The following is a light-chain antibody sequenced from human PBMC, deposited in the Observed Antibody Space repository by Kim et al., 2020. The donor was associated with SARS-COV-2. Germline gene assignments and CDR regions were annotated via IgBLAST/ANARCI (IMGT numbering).Light chain of an antibody. CDR1: QSVSSTY. V-gene: IGKV3-20*01. J-gene: IGKJ1*01. CDR3: QRYTNSLWT. CDR2: GAS. Sequence: EIVLTQSPGTLSLSTGERATLSCRASQSVSSTYLAWYQQKPGQAPRLLIYGASSRATGIPDRFSGSGSGTDFTLTISRLEPEDFAVYYCQRYTNSLWTFGQGTKVDIK.